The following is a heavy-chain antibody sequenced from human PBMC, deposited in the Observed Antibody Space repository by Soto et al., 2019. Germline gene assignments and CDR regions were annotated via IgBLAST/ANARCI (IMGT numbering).Heavy chain of an antibody. J-gene: IGHJ3*02. CDR1: GGSFSGSY. V-gene: IGHV4-34*01. CDR3: ARVVGSSGWYYGSFDI. D-gene: IGHD6-19*01. Sequence: QVQLQQWGAGLLKPSETLSLTCAVYGGSFSGSYWNWIRQPPGKGLEWIGEINQSGSTKYNPSLSIRVTITVDTSKNQFSLKLSSVTAADSAVYYCARVVGSSGWYYGSFDIWGPGTMVTVSS. CDR2: INQSGST.